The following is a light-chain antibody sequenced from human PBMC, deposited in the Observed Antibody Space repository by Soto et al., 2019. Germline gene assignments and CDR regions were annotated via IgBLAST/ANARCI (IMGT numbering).Light chain of an antibody. Sequence: DIQVTQSPSSLSASVGDRVIITCRASQGINRNLNWYQQKPGQAPKLLIYAASSLQSGVPTRFRGTASGTEFTLTITGLQPEDSTSYYCQQSYSALWTFGQGTKVEI. CDR2: AAS. CDR1: QGINRN. V-gene: IGKV1-39*01. J-gene: IGKJ1*01. CDR3: QQSYSALWT.